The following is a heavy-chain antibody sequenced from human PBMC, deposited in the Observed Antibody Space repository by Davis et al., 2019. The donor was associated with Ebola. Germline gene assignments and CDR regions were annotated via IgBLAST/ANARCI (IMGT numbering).Heavy chain of an antibody. V-gene: IGHV3-48*02. CDR2: ITTGSNAI. CDR1: GFTFSDFS. CDR3: VRDYIFAFDL. J-gene: IGHJ5*02. Sequence: PGGSLRLSCAASGFTFSDFSMNWVRQAPGEALEWISYITTGSNAIHYADSVKGRFTVSRDNVKNSLFLQMNSLRDEDSAVYYCVRDYIFAFDLWGQGARVTVSS.